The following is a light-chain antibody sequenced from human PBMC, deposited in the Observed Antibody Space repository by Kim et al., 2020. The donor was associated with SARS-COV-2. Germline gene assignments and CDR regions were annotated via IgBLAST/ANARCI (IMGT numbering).Light chain of an antibody. CDR1: KLGDKY. J-gene: IGLJ2*01. V-gene: IGLV3-1*01. CDR3: QAWHSSTAV. CDR2: QDN. Sequence: SYELTQPPSVSVSPGQTASITCSGDKLGDKYACWYQQKPGQSPLLVIYQDNRRPSGIPERFSGSNSGNTATLTISGTQAMDEADYYCQAWHSSTAVFGGGTQLTVL.